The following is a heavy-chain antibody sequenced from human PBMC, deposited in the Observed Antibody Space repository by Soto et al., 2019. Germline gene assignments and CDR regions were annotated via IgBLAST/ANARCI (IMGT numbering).Heavy chain of an antibody. CDR3: ARDIAVAGGWFDP. V-gene: IGHV3-53*01. Sequence: EVQLVESGGGLIQPGGSLRLSCAASGFTVSDNYMNWVRQAPGKVLEWVSIIYSDGSTSYADSVKGRFTISRDNSKNTLHLQMNSLRVEDTAVYYCARDIAVAGGWFDPWGQGTLVTVSS. CDR2: IYSDGST. CDR1: GFTVSDNY. D-gene: IGHD6-19*01. J-gene: IGHJ5*02.